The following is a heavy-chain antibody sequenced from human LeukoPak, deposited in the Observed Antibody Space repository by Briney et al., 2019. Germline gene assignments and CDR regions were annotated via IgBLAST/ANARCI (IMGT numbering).Heavy chain of an antibody. D-gene: IGHD3-3*01. CDR1: GFTFSSYA. Sequence: GGSLRLSCAASGFTFSSYAMSWVRQAPGKGLEWVSAISGSGGSTYYADSVKGRFTISRDNSKNTLYLQMSSLRAEDTAVYYCAKDTEVVIIWXIXYWGQGTLVTV. V-gene: IGHV3-23*01. J-gene: IGHJ4*02. CDR3: AKDTEVVIIWXIXY. CDR2: ISGSGGST.